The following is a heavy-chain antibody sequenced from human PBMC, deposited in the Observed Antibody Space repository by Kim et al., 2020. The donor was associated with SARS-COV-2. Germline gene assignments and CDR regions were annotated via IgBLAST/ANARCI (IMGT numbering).Heavy chain of an antibody. V-gene: IGHV3-11*01. J-gene: IGHJ6*02. Sequence: GGSLRLSCAASGFTFSDYYMSWIRQAPGKGLEWVSYISSSGSTIYYADSVKGRFTISRDNAKNSLYLQMNSLRAEDTAVYYCARDGKSYYDFWSGYEWRSSHYYGMDVWGQGTTVTGSS. D-gene: IGHD3-3*01. CDR3: ARDGKSYYDFWSGYEWRSSHYYGMDV. CDR1: GFTFSDYY. CDR2: ISSSGSTI.